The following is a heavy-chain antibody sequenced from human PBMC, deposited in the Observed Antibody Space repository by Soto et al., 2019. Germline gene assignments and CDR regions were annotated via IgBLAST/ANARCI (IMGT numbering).Heavy chain of an antibody. V-gene: IGHV3-49*03. CDR1: GFTFGEYP. J-gene: IGHJ6*03. CDR3: TRRSGYYYYMDV. CDR2: IRTKDHGGTT. Sequence: PGGSLRLSCTASGFTFGEYPMSWFRQAPGKGLEWVGFIRTKDHGGTTEYAASVKGRFTISRDDSKSIAYLQINSLKSEDTGVYYCTRRSGYYYYMDVWGKGTTVTVSS.